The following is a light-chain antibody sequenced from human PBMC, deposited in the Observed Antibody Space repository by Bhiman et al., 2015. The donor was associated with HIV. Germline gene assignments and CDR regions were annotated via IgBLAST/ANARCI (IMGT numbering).Light chain of an antibody. CDR2: YDS. V-gene: IGLV3-21*04. Sequence: SYLLTQPPSVSVAPGMTARITCGGNNIGTKSVHWHQQKPGQAPVLVMYYDSDRPSGTPERFSGSNSGNTATLTISRVEAGDEADYYCQVLDRSSDHSVVFGGGTKLTVL. CDR1: NIGTKS. CDR3: QVLDRSSDHSVV. J-gene: IGLJ2*01.